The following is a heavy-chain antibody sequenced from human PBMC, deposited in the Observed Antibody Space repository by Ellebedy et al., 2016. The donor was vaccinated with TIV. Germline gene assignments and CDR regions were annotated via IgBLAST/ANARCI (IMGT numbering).Heavy chain of an antibody. CDR3: ARIDYGDLPHFDY. CDR1: RYSFVSYW. CDR2: IFPDDSET. J-gene: IGHJ4*02. D-gene: IGHD4-17*01. Sequence: GGSLRLXCRASRYSFVSYWIGWVRQMPGRGLEWMGIIFPDDSETRYSPSFQGQIIISADKSTSTTYLQLSSLKASDTAVYYCARIDYGDLPHFDYWGQGTRVTVS. V-gene: IGHV5-51*01.